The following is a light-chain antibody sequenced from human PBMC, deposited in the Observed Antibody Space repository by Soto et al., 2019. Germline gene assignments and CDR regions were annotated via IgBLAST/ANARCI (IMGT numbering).Light chain of an antibody. CDR3: QQYDSTPPG. CDR1: QSVLYSSNNKNY. Sequence: DIVMTQSPDSLAVSLGERATINCKSSQSVLYSSNNKNYLAWYQQKPGQPPKLLIYWASTRESGVPDRFSGSGSGADFTLTISSLQAEDVAVYYCQQYDSTPPGFGQGKKVEIK. CDR2: WAS. V-gene: IGKV4-1*01. J-gene: IGKJ1*01.